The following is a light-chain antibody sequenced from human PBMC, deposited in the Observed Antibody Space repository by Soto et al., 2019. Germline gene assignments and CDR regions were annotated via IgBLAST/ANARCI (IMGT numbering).Light chain of an antibody. CDR1: HSISSW. Sequence: DIQMSQSPSTLSASFGDGVTIACRASHSISSWLAWYQQKPGKAPKLLIYDASILESGIPSRFSGSGSGTEFTLTITSLQPDDFAAYYCQQYNSYSRTFGQGTKVDIK. V-gene: IGKV1-5*01. CDR2: DAS. J-gene: IGKJ1*01. CDR3: QQYNSYSRT.